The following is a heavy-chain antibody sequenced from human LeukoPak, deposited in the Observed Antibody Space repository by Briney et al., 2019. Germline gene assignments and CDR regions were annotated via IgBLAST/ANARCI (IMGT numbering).Heavy chain of an antibody. V-gene: IGHV4-38-2*02. CDR2: IYHSGST. J-gene: IGHJ5*02. CDR3: ARVPMVRGVSFDP. D-gene: IGHD3-10*01. Sequence: KPSETLSLTCTVSGYSISSGYYWGWIRQPPGKGLEWTGSIYHSGSTYYNPSLKSRVTISVDTSKNQFSLKLSSVTAADTAVNYCARVPMVRGVSFDPWGQGTLVTVSS. CDR1: GYSISSGYY.